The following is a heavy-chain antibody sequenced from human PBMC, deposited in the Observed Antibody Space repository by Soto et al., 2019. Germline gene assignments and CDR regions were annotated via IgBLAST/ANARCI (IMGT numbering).Heavy chain of an antibody. J-gene: IGHJ4*02. CDR1: GFTFSDYY. Sequence: LRLSCAASGFTFSDYYMSWIRQAPGKGLEWVSYISSSGSTIYYADSVKGRFTISRDNAKNSLYLQMNSLRAEDTAVYYCALDYDFWSGYPGYWGQGTLVTVSS. V-gene: IGHV3-11*01. CDR2: ISSSGSTI. CDR3: ALDYDFWSGYPGY. D-gene: IGHD3-3*01.